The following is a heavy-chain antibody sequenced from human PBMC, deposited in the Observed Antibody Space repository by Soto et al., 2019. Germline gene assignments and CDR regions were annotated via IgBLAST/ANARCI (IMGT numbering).Heavy chain of an antibody. J-gene: IGHJ6*02. CDR1: GFTFINYC. CDR2: IDDDGSST. Sequence: GSLSLSCAASGFTFINYCMHLARLAPGKGLVWVSRIDDDGSSTSYADSVKGRFTISRDNAKNTLYLQMNSLRAEDTAVYYCARGRYGSSLNYGMDVWGQGT. V-gene: IGHV3-74*01. D-gene: IGHD6-13*01. CDR3: ARGRYGSSLNYGMDV.